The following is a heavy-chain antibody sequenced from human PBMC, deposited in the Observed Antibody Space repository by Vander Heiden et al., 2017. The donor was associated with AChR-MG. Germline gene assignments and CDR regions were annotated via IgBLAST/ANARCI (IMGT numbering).Heavy chain of an antibody. J-gene: IGHJ6*02. V-gene: IGHV1-18*01. CDR2: ISAYNGNT. CDR1: GYTFTSYG. Sequence: QVQLVQSGAEVKKPGASVKVSCKASGYTFTSYGIRWVRQAPGQGLEWMGWISAYNGNTNYAQKLQGRVTMTTDTSTSTAYMELRSLRSDDTAVYYCARGPITMIVVVTHYYYYGMDVWGQGTTVTVSS. CDR3: ARGPITMIVVVTHYYYYGMDV. D-gene: IGHD3-22*01.